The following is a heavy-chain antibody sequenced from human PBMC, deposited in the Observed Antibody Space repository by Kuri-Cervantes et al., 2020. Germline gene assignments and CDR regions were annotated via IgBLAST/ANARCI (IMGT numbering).Heavy chain of an antibody. CDR1: GFTFSSYA. V-gene: IGHV3-23*01. J-gene: IGHJ4*02. D-gene: IGHD3-22*01. CDR2: INYSGANT. Sequence: GGSLRLSCTASGFTFSSYAMSWVRQAPGKGLEWVSTINYSGANTFYADSVKGRFTISRDNSKNTLYLQMNSLKTEDTAVYYCTTDSSGYYYFDYWGQGTLVTVSS. CDR3: TTDSSGYYYFDY.